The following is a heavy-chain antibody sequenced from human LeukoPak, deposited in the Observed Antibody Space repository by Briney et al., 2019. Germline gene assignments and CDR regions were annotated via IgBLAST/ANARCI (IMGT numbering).Heavy chain of an antibody. Sequence: GGSLRLSCAASGVTFDDYAMHWVRQAPGKGLEWVSGISWNSGSIGYADSVKGRFTISRDNAKNSLYLQMNSLRAEDTALYYCAKDRVAVALRDYYYYGMDVWGQGTTVTVSS. CDR1: GVTFDDYA. J-gene: IGHJ6*02. CDR2: ISWNSGSI. CDR3: AKDRVAVALRDYYYYGMDV. V-gene: IGHV3-9*01. D-gene: IGHD6-19*01.